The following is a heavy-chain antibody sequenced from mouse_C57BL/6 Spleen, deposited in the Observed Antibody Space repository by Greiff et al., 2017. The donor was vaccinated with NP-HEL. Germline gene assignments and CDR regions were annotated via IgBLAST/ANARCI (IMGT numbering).Heavy chain of an antibody. CDR1: GYTFTGYW. D-gene: IGHD1-1*01. J-gene: IGHJ1*03. CDR2: ILPGSGST. V-gene: IGHV1-9*01. CDR3: ASPPGSSYVGWYFDV. Sequence: QVQLQQSGAELMKPGDSVKLSCKATGYTFTGYWIEWVKQRPGHGLEWIGEILPGSGSTNYNEKFKGKATFTADTSSTTAYMKLSSLTTEDSAIYSWASPPGSSYVGWYFDVWGTGTTVTVSS.